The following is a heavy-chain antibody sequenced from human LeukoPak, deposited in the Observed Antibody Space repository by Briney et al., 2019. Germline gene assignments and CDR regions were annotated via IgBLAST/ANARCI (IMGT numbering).Heavy chain of an antibody. D-gene: IGHD2-21*02. CDR2: ISSSSSYI. Sequence: PGGSLRLSCASSGFTFSSYSMNWVRQAPGKGLEWVSSISSSSSYIYHADSVKGRFTISRDNAKNSLYLQMSSLRVEDSAVYYCAGDVTEADYWGQGTLVTVSS. CDR1: GFTFSSYS. J-gene: IGHJ4*02. V-gene: IGHV3-21*01. CDR3: AGDVTEADY.